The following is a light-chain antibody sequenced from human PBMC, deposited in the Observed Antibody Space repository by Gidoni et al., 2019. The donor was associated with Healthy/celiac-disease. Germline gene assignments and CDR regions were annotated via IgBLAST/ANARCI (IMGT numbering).Light chain of an antibody. CDR2: QDS. CDR3: QAWDSSTAV. J-gene: IGLJ1*01. Sequence: SYALTQPPSVSVSPGQTASITCSGDKLGDKYACWYQQKPGQSPGLVIYQDSKRPSGIPERFSGSNSGNTATLTISGTQAMDEADYYCQAWDSSTAVFGTGTKVTVL. CDR1: KLGDKY. V-gene: IGLV3-1*01.